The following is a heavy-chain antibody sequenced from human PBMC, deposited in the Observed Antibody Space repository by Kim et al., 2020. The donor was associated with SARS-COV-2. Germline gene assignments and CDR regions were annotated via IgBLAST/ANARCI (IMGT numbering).Heavy chain of an antibody. CDR2: INPSGGST. J-gene: IGHJ3*02. D-gene: IGHD6-6*01. CDR1: GYTFTSYY. CDR3: AVIAARPSYRYDAFDI. Sequence: ASVKVSCKASGYTFTSYYMHWVRQAPGQGLEWMGIINPSGGSTSYAQKFQGRVTMTRDTSTSTVYMELSSLRSEDTAVYYCAVIAARPSYRYDAFDIWGQGTMVTVSS. V-gene: IGHV1-46*01.